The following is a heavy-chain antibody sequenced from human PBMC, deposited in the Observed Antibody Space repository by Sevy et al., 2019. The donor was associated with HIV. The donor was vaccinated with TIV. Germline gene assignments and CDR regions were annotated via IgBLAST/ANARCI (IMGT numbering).Heavy chain of an antibody. CDR2: ISYDGSNK. D-gene: IGHD3-16*02. J-gene: IGHJ6*02. Sequence: GGSLRLSCAASGFTFSSYAMHWVRQAPGKGLEWVAVISYDGSNKYYADSVKGRFTISRDNSKNTPYLQMNSLRAEDMAVYYCARDFIMITFGGVIVTGPDYYYYGMDVWGQGTTVTVSS. V-gene: IGHV3-30-3*01. CDR1: GFTFSSYA. CDR3: ARDFIMITFGGVIVTGPDYYYYGMDV.